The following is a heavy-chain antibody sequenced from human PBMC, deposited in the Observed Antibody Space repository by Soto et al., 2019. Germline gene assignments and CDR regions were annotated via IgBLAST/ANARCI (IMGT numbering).Heavy chain of an antibody. CDR1: GFTFSSHG. D-gene: IGHD6-13*01. Sequence: PGGSLRLSCAASGFTFSSHGMHWVRQAPGKGLEWVAVISYDGSNKYYADSVKGRFTISRDNSKNTLYLQMNSLRAEDTAVYYCAKDLRQQLGEYFQHWGQGTLVTVSS. CDR3: AKDLRQQLGEYFQH. CDR2: ISYDGSNK. J-gene: IGHJ1*01. V-gene: IGHV3-30*18.